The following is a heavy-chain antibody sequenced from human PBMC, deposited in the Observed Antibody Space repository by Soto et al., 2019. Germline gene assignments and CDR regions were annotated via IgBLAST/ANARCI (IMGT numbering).Heavy chain of an antibody. J-gene: IGHJ6*02. CDR3: ARATPHYDFWSGPYYYYYGLDV. CDR2: IYYSGST. D-gene: IGHD3-3*01. Sequence: SETLSLTCRGSGGSINSYYWSWIRQPPGKGLEWVGYIYYSGSTNYNPSLKSRVTISVDTSKNQFSLKLNSVTAADTAVYYCARATPHYDFWSGPYYYYYGLDVWGQGTTVTVSS. CDR1: GGSINSYY. V-gene: IGHV4-59*01.